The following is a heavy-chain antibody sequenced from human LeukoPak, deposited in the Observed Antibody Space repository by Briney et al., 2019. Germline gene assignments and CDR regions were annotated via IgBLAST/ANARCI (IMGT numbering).Heavy chain of an antibody. J-gene: IGHJ6*02. CDR3: ARGRDYGDDGKTYYYYGMDV. V-gene: IGHV4-34*01. CDR1: GGSFSGYY. D-gene: IGHD4-17*01. CDR2: INHSGST. Sequence: PSETLSLTCAVYGGSFSGYYWSWIRQPPGKGLEWIGEINHSGSTNYNPSLKSRVTISVDTSKNQFSLKLRSVTAANTAVYYCARGRDYGDDGKTYYYYGMDVWGQGTTVTVSS.